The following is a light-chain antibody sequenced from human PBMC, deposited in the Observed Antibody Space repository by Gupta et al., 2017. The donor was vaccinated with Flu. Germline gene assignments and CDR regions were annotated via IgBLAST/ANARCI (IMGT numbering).Light chain of an antibody. Sequence: KVTISCSGSSDNSGNDYVSWYQPIPGTDTKHRIEDINKRPSAIPDRFVGYKSGTSATLTITGAQTGDEAEYYCGTWDSSLSVWVLGGGTKLTVL. CDR1: SDNSGNDY. J-gene: IGLJ3*02. V-gene: IGLV1-51*01. CDR2: DIN. CDR3: GTWDSSLSVWV.